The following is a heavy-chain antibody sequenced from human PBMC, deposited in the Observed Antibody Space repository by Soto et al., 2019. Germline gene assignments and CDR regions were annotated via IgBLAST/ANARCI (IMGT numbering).Heavy chain of an antibody. CDR3: VRAWVVVTGPEY. D-gene: IGHD2-21*02. CDR1: GGTFSSYA. J-gene: IGHJ4*02. CDR2: IVPIVDTS. V-gene: IGHV1-69*13. Sequence: SVKVSCKTSGGTFSSYAISWVRQAPGQGLEWMGGIVPIVDTSTYAQKFQGRVTITGDASTSTAYMELSSLRSEDTAVYYCVRAWVVVTGPEYWGQGTRVTVSS.